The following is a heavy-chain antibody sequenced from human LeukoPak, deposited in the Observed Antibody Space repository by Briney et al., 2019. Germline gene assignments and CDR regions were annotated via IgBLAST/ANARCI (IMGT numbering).Heavy chain of an antibody. D-gene: IGHD1-26*01. J-gene: IGHJ4*02. CDR3: SRESGPFCPFGY. V-gene: IGHV4-4*02. Sequence: PSGTLSLTCGASGGSITSTNWWSWVRQPPGQGLEWIGEISLRGRTNYNPSLNSRVTMSLDESKNRLSLNLTSVTAADTAIYYCSRESGPFCPFGYWGQGTLVTVPS. CDR1: GGSITSTNW. CDR2: ISLRGRT.